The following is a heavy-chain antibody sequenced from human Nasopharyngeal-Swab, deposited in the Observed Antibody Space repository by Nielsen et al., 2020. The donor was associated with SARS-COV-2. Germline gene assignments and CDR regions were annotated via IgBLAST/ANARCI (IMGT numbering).Heavy chain of an antibody. CDR2: ISSSGGTV. CDR1: GFTFSSYA. CDR3: ARPPYCSGGSCYSMGLDY. Sequence: GESLKISCAASGFTFSSYAMSWIRQAPGKGLEWVSHISSSGGTVYYADSVKGRFTISRDNAKNSLYLQMNSLRAEDTAVYYCARPPYCSGGSCYSMGLDYWGQGTLVPVSS. J-gene: IGHJ4*02. D-gene: IGHD2-15*01. V-gene: IGHV3-11*01.